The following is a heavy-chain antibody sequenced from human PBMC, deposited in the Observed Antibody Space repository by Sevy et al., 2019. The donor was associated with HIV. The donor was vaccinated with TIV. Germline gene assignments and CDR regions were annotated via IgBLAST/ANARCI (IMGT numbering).Heavy chain of an antibody. J-gene: IGHJ6*02. CDR2: ISYSGRRT. V-gene: IGHV3-23*01. D-gene: IGHD3-16*01. CDR3: TRGGTPREEYYYYGLDV. CDR1: GFTFSKYA. Sequence: GGSLRLSCVASGFTFSKYAMSWVRQAPGKGLEWVSTISYSGRRTYYRDSVKGRLTVSRDNSKNMVDLQMNSLGVDDTAIYYCTRGGTPREEYYYYGLDVWGQGATVTVSS.